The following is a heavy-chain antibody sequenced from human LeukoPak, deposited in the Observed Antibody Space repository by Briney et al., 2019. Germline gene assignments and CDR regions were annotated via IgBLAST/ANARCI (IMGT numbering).Heavy chain of an antibody. CDR2: ISSSGNT. Sequence: GGSLRLSCAASGFTFRRSAMTWVRQTPGKGLDWVSSISSSGNTYYADSVKGRFTISRDNSKNMLYLQMNSLRAEDTAVYYCVKGRISEDGLDFWGQGTLVTVSS. CDR3: VKGRISEDGLDF. D-gene: IGHD6-13*01. J-gene: IGHJ4*02. V-gene: IGHV3-23*01. CDR1: GFTFRRSA.